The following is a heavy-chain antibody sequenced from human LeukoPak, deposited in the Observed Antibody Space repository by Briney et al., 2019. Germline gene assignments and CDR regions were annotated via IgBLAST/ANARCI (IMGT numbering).Heavy chain of an antibody. D-gene: IGHD3-10*01. Sequence: GGSLRLSCAGSAFTFSSYWMSWVRQAPGKGPEWVANIKDDGSEKYYLDSVKGRFTISRDNAKNSLYLQMNSLRAEDTAVYSCARIKEYGFDIWGQGTMVTVSS. CDR3: ARIKEYGFDI. CDR1: AFTFSSYW. J-gene: IGHJ3*02. V-gene: IGHV3-7*01. CDR2: IKDDGSEK.